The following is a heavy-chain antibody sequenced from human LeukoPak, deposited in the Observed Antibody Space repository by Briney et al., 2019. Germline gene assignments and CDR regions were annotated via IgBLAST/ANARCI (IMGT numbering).Heavy chain of an antibody. D-gene: IGHD1-26*01. CDR2: INPTGGST. V-gene: IGHV1-46*01. CDR1: GYTFTSYY. Sequence: ASVKVSCEAFGYTFTSYYMHWVRQAPGQGLEWMGLINPTGGSTGYAQKFQGRVTMTRDMSTSTDYMELSSLRSEDTAIYYCARDNLVGDNAWWFDPWGQGTLVTVSS. J-gene: IGHJ5*02. CDR3: ARDNLVGDNAWWFDP.